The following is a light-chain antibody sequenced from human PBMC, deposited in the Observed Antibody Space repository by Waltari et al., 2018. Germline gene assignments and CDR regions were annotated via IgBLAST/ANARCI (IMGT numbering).Light chain of an antibody. CDR3: SSYTSGNVV. CDR1: NSDIGGHNR. CDR2: EVT. V-gene: IGLV2-14*01. J-gene: IGLJ3*02. Sequence: QSALTQPASVSGSPGQSITISCTGTNSDIGGHNRVSWYQQPPGKSPVLMIYEVTNRPPGVSNRFSGSKPGNTASLAISGLQAEDGADFVCSSYTSGNVVFGGGTRLTVL.